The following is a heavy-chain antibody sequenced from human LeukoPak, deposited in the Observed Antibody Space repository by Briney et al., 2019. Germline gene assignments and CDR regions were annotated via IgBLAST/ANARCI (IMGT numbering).Heavy chain of an antibody. V-gene: IGHV3-7*01. D-gene: IGHD4-17*01. CDR2: IKQDGSAK. CDR3: ARRRLKGKYGDDNYWYFDL. Sequence: PGGSLRLSCAASGFSFSSYWMSWVRQAPVKGLEWVSNIKQDGSAKYYVDSVKGRFTIPRDNAKNSVHLQMNSLRAEDTAVYYCARRRLKGKYGDDNYWYFDLWGRGTLVTVSS. J-gene: IGHJ2*01. CDR1: GFSFSSYW.